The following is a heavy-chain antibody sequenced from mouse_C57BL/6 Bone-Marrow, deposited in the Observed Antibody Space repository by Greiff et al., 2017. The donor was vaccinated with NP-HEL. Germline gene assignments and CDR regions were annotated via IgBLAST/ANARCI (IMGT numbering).Heavy chain of an antibody. J-gene: IGHJ3*01. CDR2: IYPRSGNT. Sequence: VQLQQPGAELARPGASVKLSCKASGYTFTSYGISWVKQRTGQGLEWIGEIYPRSGNTYYNEKFKGKATLTADKSSSTAYMELRSLTSEDSAVYFCARFGYYGSRTWFAYWGQGTLVTVSA. CDR1: GYTFTSYG. D-gene: IGHD1-1*01. CDR3: ARFGYYGSRTWFAY. V-gene: IGHV1-81*01.